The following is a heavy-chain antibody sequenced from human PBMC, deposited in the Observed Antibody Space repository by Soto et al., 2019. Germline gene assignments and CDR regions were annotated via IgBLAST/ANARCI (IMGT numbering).Heavy chain of an antibody. Sequence: QVQLVESGGGVVQPGRSLRLSSAASGFTFSSYGMHWVRQAPGKGLEWVAVIWYDGSNKYYADSVKGRFTISRDNSKNPLYLQMNSLRAEDTAVYYCARRGYDRGRGVGKQYYFDYWGQGTLVTVSS. D-gene: IGHD3-9*01. CDR2: IWYDGSNK. CDR1: GFTFSSYG. V-gene: IGHV3-33*01. J-gene: IGHJ4*02. CDR3: ARRGYDRGRGVGKQYYFDY.